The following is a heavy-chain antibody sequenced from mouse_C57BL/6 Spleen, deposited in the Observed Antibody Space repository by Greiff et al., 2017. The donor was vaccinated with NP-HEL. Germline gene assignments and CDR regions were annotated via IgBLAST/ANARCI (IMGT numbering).Heavy chain of an antibody. J-gene: IGHJ3*01. CDR3: ARHDSQFAY. CDR1: GYTFTSYW. Sequence: QVQLQQPGAELVKPGASVKMSCKASGYTFTSYWIPWVKQRPGQGLEWIGYIYPGSGSTNYNEKFKSKATLTVDTASSTSYMQLSRRTSEKYAVDYCARHDSQFAYWGQGTLVTVSA. CDR2: IYPGSGST. V-gene: IGHV1-55*01.